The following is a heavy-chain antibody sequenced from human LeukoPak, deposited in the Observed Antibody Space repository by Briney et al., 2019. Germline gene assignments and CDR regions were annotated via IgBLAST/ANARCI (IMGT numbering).Heavy chain of an antibody. CDR1: GFTFSNYA. CDR2: ISVAGGSI. CDR3: AKDSANWGRHYDY. J-gene: IGHJ4*02. V-gene: IGHV3-23*01. D-gene: IGHD7-27*01. Sequence: PPGGSLRLSCAASGFTFSNYAMPWVRQAPGKGLEWVSGISVAGGSIYYADAVKGRFTISRDNSKNTVYLQMNTLRAEDTAIYYCAKDSANWGRHYDYWGQGTLVTVSS.